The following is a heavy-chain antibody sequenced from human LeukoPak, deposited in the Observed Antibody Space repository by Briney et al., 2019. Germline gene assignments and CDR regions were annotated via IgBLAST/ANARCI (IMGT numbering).Heavy chain of an antibody. Sequence: GGSLRLSCAASGFTFSSYSMNWVRLAPGKGLEWVSAISGSGGSTYYADSVKGRFTISRDNSKNTLYLQMNSLRAEDTAVYYCAKDLGGILHNWFDPWGQGTLVTVSS. J-gene: IGHJ5*02. CDR3: AKDLGGILHNWFDP. D-gene: IGHD3-16*01. CDR1: GFTFSSYS. V-gene: IGHV3-23*01. CDR2: ISGSGGST.